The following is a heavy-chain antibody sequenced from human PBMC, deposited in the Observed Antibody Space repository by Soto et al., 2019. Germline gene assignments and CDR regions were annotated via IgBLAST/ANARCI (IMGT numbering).Heavy chain of an antibody. CDR3: ARDLARAAAGTRFDY. V-gene: IGHV1-3*01. CDR2: INAGNGNT. Sequence: GASVKVSCKASGYTFTSYAMHWVRQAPGQRLEWMGWINAGNGNTKYSQKFQGRVTITRDTSASTAYMELSSLRSEDTAVYHCARDLARAAAGTRFDYWGQGTLVTVSS. CDR1: GYTFTSYA. J-gene: IGHJ4*02. D-gene: IGHD6-13*01.